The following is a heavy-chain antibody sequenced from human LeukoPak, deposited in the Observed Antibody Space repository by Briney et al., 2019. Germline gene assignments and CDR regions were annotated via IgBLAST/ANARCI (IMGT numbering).Heavy chain of an antibody. CDR3: AREFDL. CDR1: GGAISSGNYY. Sequence: SETLSLTCTVSGGAISSGNYYWNWIRQAAGKGLEWIALIYTSGSAYYNPSLERRLTISQDTSKNQFSLKLGSVTAADKAVYYCAREFDLWGRGTLVTVSS. J-gene: IGHJ2*01. CDR2: IYTSGSA. V-gene: IGHV4-61*02.